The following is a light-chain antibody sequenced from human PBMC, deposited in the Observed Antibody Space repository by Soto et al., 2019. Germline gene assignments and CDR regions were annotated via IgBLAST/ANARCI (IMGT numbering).Light chain of an antibody. CDR2: TAS. CDR3: QQAASIPIT. J-gene: IGKJ5*01. CDR1: QGVSTW. V-gene: IGKV1-12*01. Sequence: DIQMTQSPSSVSASEGDRVTITCRASQGVSTWLAWYQQKPGKAPNLLIYTASSLQSGVPSRFSGSGSGTDFTLTINGRQPQDFATYYCQQAASIPITFGQGTRLEIK.